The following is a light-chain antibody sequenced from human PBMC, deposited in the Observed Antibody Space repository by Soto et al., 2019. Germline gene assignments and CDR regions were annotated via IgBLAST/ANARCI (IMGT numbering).Light chain of an antibody. CDR1: QSVSSS. V-gene: IGKV3-20*01. CDR3: QQYGDLHLT. CDR2: GAS. Sequence: EIVLTQSPGTLSLSPGERATLSCRASQSVSSSLAWYKLKPGQAPRLLIYGASSRATGIPDRFSGSGSGTDFTLTISRLEPEDFAVYYCQQYGDLHLTFGGVTKVEIE. J-gene: IGKJ4*01.